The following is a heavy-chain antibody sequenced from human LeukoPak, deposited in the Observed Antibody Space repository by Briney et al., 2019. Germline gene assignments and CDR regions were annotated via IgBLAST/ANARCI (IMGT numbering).Heavy chain of an antibody. CDR2: ISGSGGST. J-gene: IGHJ4*02. CDR3: AKLGDTLTGYPYYFDY. D-gene: IGHD3-9*01. V-gene: IGHV3-23*01. Sequence: PGGSLRLSCAASGFTFSSYGMSWVRQAPGKGLEWVSAISGSGGSTYYADSVKGRFTIPRDNPKNTLYLQMSSLRAEDTAVYYCAKLGDTLTGYPYYFDYWGQGTLVTVSS. CDR1: GFTFSSYG.